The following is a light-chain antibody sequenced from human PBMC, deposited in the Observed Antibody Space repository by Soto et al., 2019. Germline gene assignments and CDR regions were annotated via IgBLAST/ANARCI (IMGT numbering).Light chain of an antibody. Sequence: DIVMTQSPDSLAVSLGERATINCKSSQSVLYSSNNKNYLAWYQQKPGQPPKLLIYWASTRESGVPDRFSGSGSGTDFTLTISSLQAXXXXVYYCQQYYSTPPWTFGQGTKVEIK. CDR1: QSVLYSSNNKNY. CDR2: WAS. CDR3: QQYYSTPPWT. J-gene: IGKJ1*01. V-gene: IGKV4-1*01.